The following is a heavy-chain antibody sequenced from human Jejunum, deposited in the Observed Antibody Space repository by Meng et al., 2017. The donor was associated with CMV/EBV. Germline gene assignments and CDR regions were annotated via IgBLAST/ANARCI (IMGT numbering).Heavy chain of an antibody. CDR1: TSSH. V-gene: IGHV1-46*01. CDR3: ARASQVAAISYYYYGMDV. CDR2: INPSGGYT. Sequence: TSSHVQWVRQAPEQGLEWMGIINPSGGYTTYAQKFQGRVTMTRDTSTSTVYMELSSLRSEDTAVYYCARASQVAAISYYYYGMDVWGHETTVTVSS. J-gene: IGHJ6*02. D-gene: IGHD2-21*02.